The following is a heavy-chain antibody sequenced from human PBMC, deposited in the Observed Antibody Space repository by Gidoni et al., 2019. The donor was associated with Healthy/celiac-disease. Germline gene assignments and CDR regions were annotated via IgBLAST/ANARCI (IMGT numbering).Heavy chain of an antibody. D-gene: IGHD3-16*02. J-gene: IGHJ6*02. V-gene: IGHV1-2*02. Sequence: VQLVQSGAEVKKPGASVKVSCKASGYTFTGYYMHWVRQAPGQGLEWMGWINPNSGGTNYAQKFQGRVTMTRDTSISTAYMELSRLRSDDTAVYYCARDFGLSPYYYYGMDVWGQGTTVTVSS. CDR3: ARDFGLSPYYYYGMDV. CDR1: GYTFTGYY. CDR2: INPNSGGT.